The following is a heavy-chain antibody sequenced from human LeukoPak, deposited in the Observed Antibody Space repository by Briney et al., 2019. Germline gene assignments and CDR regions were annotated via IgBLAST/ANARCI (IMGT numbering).Heavy chain of an antibody. Sequence: TGGSLRLSCAASGFTFSSYAMHWVRQAPGKGLEYVSAISSNGGSTYYANSVKGRFTISRDNSKNTLYLQMNSLRAEDTAVYYCAKEVRGLRSWFDPWGQGTLVTVSS. CDR2: ISSNGGST. V-gene: IGHV3-64*01. CDR1: GFTFSSYA. D-gene: IGHD1-26*01. J-gene: IGHJ5*02. CDR3: AKEVRGLRSWFDP.